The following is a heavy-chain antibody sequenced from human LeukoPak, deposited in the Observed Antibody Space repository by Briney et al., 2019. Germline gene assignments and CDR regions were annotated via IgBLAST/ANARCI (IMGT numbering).Heavy chain of an antibody. CDR3: ARGNIAVAEYYFDY. Sequence: TSETLSLTCAVYGGSFSGYYWSWIRQSPGKGLEWIGEINHSGSTNYNPSLKSRVTISVDTSKNQFSLKLSSVTAADTAVYYCARGNIAVAEYYFDYWGQGTLVTVSS. CDR1: GGSFSGYY. D-gene: IGHD6-19*01. V-gene: IGHV4-34*01. J-gene: IGHJ4*02. CDR2: INHSGST.